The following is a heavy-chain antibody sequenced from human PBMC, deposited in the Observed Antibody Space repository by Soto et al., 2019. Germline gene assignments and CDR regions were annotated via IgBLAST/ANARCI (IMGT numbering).Heavy chain of an antibody. CDR1: GFTLSSYG. J-gene: IGHJ4*02. CDR2: IWYDGSNK. V-gene: IGHV3-33*01. D-gene: IGHD2-15*01. Sequence: QVQLVESGGGVVQPGRSLRLSCAASGFTLSSYGMHWVRQAPGKGLEWVAVIWYDGSNKYYADSVKGRFTISRDNSKNTLYLQMNSLRAEDTAVYYCARAYLMVADLDYWGQGTLVTVSS. CDR3: ARAYLMVADLDY.